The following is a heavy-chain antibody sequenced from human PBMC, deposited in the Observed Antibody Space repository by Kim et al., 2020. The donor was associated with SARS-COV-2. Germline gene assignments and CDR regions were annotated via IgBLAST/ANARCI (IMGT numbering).Heavy chain of an antibody. Sequence: GGSLRLSCAASGFTFSSAWMSWVRQAPGKGLEWVGRIKSKSDGMSTDYAAPVKGRFTISRDDSKNTMYLHLNSLKTEDTAVYYCTGAGGTTGSLGYWGQGTLVIVSS. CDR3: TGAGGTTGSLGY. D-gene: IGHD3-16*01. CDR2: IKSKSDGMST. CDR1: GFTFSSAW. J-gene: IGHJ4*02. V-gene: IGHV3-15*01.